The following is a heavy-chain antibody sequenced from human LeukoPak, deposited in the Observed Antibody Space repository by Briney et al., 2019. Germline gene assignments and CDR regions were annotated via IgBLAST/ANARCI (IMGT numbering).Heavy chain of an antibody. Sequence: GESLKISCKGSGYSFTNCWIGWVRQMSGKGLEWMGSIYPGDSDTRYSPSFQGQVTISVDKSIRTAYLQWSSLKASDTAMYYCARYPYYDYVWGSYFRAFDIWGQGTVVTVSS. CDR1: GYSFTNCW. D-gene: IGHD3-16*01. J-gene: IGHJ3*02. CDR2: IYPGDSDT. CDR3: ARYPYYDYVWGSYFRAFDI. V-gene: IGHV5-51*01.